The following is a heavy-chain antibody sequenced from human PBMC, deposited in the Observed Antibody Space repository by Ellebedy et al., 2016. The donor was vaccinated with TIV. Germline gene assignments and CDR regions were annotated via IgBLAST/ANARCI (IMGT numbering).Heavy chain of an antibody. Sequence: SETLSLTCTVSGGSISRSSYYWGWIRQPPGTGLEWIGSIYYTGSTDYNPSLKSRVAMPADTSKNQFSLRLSSVTAADTAVYYCARWFGELLYIRWFDPWGQGTLVTVSS. CDR3: ARWFGELLYIRWFDP. J-gene: IGHJ5*02. D-gene: IGHD3-10*01. CDR1: GGSISRSSYY. V-gene: IGHV4-39*01. CDR2: IYYTGST.